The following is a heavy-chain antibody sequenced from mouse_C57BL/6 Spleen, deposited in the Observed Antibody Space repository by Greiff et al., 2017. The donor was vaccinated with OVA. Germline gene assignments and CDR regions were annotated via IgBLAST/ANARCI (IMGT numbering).Heavy chain of an antibody. J-gene: IGHJ3*01. D-gene: IGHD2-4*01. V-gene: IGHV1-50*01. Sequence: QVQLQQPGAELVKPGASVKLSCKASGYTFTSYWMQWVKQRPGQGLEWIGEIDPSDSYTNYNQKFKGKATLTVDTSSSTAYMQLSSLTSEDSAVYYCARSYDYDLAWFAYWGQGTLVTVSA. CDR3: ARSYDYDLAWFAY. CDR1: GYTFTSYW. CDR2: IDPSDSYT.